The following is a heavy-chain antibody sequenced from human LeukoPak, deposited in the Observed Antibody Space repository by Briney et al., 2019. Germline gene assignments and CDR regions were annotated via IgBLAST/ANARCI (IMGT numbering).Heavy chain of an antibody. CDR3: ARDYYYYYYGMDV. V-gene: IGHV1-2*02. Sequence: ASVKVSCKASGYTFTGYYMHWVRQAPGQGLEWMGWINPNSGGTNYAQKFQGRVTMTRDTSISTAYMELSRLRSDDTAVYYCARDYYYYYYGMDVWGQGTTVTVSS. CDR1: GYTFTGYY. CDR2: INPNSGGT. J-gene: IGHJ6*02.